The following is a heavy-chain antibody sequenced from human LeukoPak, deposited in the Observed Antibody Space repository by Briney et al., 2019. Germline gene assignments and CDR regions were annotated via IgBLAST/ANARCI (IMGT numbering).Heavy chain of an antibody. V-gene: IGHV1-2*02. CDR3: ARGRNIAVGGTSLVAH. CDR2: INPNNGDT. CDR1: GYTFTDYY. Sequence: ASVKVSCKASGYTFTDYYMHWVRQAPGHRLEWMGWINPNNGDTSYAQKFQGRVTMTRDTSISTAYMELSSLRSDDTAVYYCARGRNIAVGGTSLVAHWGQGTLVTVSS. D-gene: IGHD6-13*01. J-gene: IGHJ4*02.